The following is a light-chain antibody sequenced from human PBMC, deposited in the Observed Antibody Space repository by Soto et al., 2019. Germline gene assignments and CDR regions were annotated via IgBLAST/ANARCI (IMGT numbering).Light chain of an antibody. CDR1: AGAVTSDYY. CDR2: TTV. Sequence: QAVVTQEPSLTVSPGGTVTLTCASSAGAVTSDYYPNWFQQKPGQAPRALIYTTVNKHSWTPARFSGSLLGGKAALTLSGALPEDEADYYCLLHYGAARVFGGGTKLTVL. V-gene: IGLV7-43*01. J-gene: IGLJ3*02. CDR3: LLHYGAARV.